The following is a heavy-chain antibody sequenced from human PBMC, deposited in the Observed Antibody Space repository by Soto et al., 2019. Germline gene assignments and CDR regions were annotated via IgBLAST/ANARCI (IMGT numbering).Heavy chain of an antibody. V-gene: IGHV3-53*02. CDR3: ARALGWNDLLNTYYYGMDV. CDR2: FYRGGST. D-gene: IGHD1-1*01. Sequence: EVQLVETGGGLIQPGGSLRLSCEVSGFSVSDSSMSWVRQAPGKGLEWVSVFYRGGSTDYADSVKGRGTVSRDTFKNTLFLQMDSLTVEDTAVYFCARALGWNDLLNTYYYGMDVWGQGTTVTVS. CDR1: GFSVSDSS. J-gene: IGHJ6*02.